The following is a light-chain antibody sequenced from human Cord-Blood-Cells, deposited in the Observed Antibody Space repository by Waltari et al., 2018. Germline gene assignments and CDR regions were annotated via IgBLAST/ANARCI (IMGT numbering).Light chain of an antibody. V-gene: IGLV1-47*01. CDR2: RNK. CDR3: AAWDDSLSGWV. Sequence: QSVLPQPPSASGTPGQRVTISCSGSSSNIGSNYVYWYQQLPGTAPKLLIYRNKQRPSGVPDRFSGSKSGTSASLAISGLRSDDEADYYCAAWDDSLSGWVFGGGTKLTVL. CDR1: SSNIGSNY. J-gene: IGLJ3*02.